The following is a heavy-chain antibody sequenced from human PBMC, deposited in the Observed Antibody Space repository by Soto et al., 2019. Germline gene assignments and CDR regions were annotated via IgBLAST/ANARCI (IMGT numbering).Heavy chain of an antibody. D-gene: IGHD2-15*01. CDR1: GFTFDDYA. J-gene: IGHJ4*02. Sequence: EVQLVESGGDLVQPGRSLRLSCAASGFTFDDYAMHWVRQAPGKGLEWVANINQDGSEKQYVDSVKGRFTISRDNAKNSLFLQMNSLRAEDSAVYYCARDRGWNIVVIPASFDLWGRGALVSVSS. CDR3: ARDRGWNIVVIPASFDL. V-gene: IGHV3-7*01. CDR2: INQDGSEK.